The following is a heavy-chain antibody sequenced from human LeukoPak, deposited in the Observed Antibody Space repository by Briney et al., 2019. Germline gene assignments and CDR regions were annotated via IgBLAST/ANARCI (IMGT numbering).Heavy chain of an antibody. CDR1: GFTFTSSA. CDR3: AADFRFLEWLPHGDY. J-gene: IGHJ4*02. CDR2: IVVGSGNT. V-gene: IGHV1-58*01. Sequence: ASVKVSCKASGFTFTSSAVQWVRQARGQRLEWIGWIVVGSGNTNYAQKFQERVTITRDMSTSTAYMELSSLRSEDTAVYYCAADFRFLEWLPHGDYWGQGTLVTVSS. D-gene: IGHD3-3*01.